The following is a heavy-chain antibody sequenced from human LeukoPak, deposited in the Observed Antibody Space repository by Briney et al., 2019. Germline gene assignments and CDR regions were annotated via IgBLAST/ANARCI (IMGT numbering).Heavy chain of an antibody. V-gene: IGHV3-23*01. D-gene: IGHD1-26*01. CDR2: ISDRGYST. J-gene: IGHJ4*02. Sequence: PGGSLRLSCAASGFTFSNYGMSWVRQAPGKGLEWVSVISDRGYSTHSADSVKGRLTISRDNSKNTLYLQMNSLRAEDTALYYCAKVVTKWELLYFDYWGQGILVTVSS. CDR3: AKVVTKWELLYFDY. CDR1: GFTFSNYG.